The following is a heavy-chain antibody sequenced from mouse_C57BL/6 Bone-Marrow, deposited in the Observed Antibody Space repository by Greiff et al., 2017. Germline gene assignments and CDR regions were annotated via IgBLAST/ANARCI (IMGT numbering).Heavy chain of an antibody. V-gene: IGHV1-54*01. CDR2: INPGSGGT. J-gene: IGHJ3*01. Sequence: QVQLQQSGAELVRPGPSVTVSCKASGYAFTNYLIEWVKQRPGQGLEWIGVINPGSGGTNYNEKFKGKATLTADKSSSTAYMQLSSLTSEDSAVYFCARADYDETWFAYWGQGTLVTVSA. CDR3: ARADYDETWFAY. CDR1: GYAFTNYL. D-gene: IGHD2-4*01.